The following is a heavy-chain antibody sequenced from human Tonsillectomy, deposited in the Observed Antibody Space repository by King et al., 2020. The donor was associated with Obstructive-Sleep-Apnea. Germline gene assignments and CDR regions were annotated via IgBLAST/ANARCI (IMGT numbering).Heavy chain of an antibody. CDR1: GFTFNSYA. J-gene: IGHJ4*02. Sequence: VQLVQSGGGLVQPGGSLRLSCAASGFTFNSYAMSWVRQAPGKGLEWVSAISGCGGSTYYAESVKGRFTISRDNYKNTLYLQMNSLRAEETAVYYCAKEQGRFSSSDFDYWGQGTLVTVSP. V-gene: IGHV3-23*04. CDR2: ISGCGGST. D-gene: IGHD6-13*01. CDR3: AKEQGRFSSSDFDY.